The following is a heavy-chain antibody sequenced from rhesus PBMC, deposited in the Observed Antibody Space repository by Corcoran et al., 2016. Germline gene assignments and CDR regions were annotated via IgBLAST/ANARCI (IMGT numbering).Heavy chain of an antibody. V-gene: IGHV4S7*01. Sequence: QVQLQASGPGLVKPSETLSLTCSFSGGSISACSFWSWIRQPPGKGLGWIGYIYGSGGSTYYNPSLKSRVTISTDTSKNQFSLKLSSVTAADTAVYYCASGEWLLFDYYGLHSWGQGVVVTVSS. CDR3: ASGEWLLFDYYGLHS. CDR1: GGSISACSF. J-gene: IGHJ6*01. CDR2: IYGSGGST. D-gene: IGHD3-3*01.